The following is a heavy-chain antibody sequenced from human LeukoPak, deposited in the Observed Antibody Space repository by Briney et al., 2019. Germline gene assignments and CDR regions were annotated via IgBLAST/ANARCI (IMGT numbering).Heavy chain of an antibody. V-gene: IGHV4-59*01. J-gene: IGHJ4*02. Sequence: SETLSLTCTVSGGSISSYYWSWIRQPPGKGLEWIGYIYYSGSTNYNPSLKSRVTIPVDTSKNQFSLKLSSVTAADTAVYYCARARGYGDYYHFDYWGQGTLVTVSS. CDR3: ARARGYGDYYHFDY. CDR1: GGSISSYY. CDR2: IYYSGST. D-gene: IGHD4-17*01.